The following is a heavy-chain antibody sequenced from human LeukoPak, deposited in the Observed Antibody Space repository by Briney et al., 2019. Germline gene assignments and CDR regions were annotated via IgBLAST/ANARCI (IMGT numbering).Heavy chain of an antibody. CDR3: AGSSGWARYFDY. J-gene: IGHJ4*02. V-gene: IGHV3-7*05. CDR2: IKQDGSEE. D-gene: IGHD6-19*01. CDR1: GHSFSDYW. Sequence: HPGGSLRPSCAASGHSFSDYWMSWVRQAPGKGLEWVANIKQDGSEEYYVDSVKGRFTLSRDNAKNSLYLQMNSLRAEDTAVYYCAGSSGWARYFDYWGQGTLVTVSS.